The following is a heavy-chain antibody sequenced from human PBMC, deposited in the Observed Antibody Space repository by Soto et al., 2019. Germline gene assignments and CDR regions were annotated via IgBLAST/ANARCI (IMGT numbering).Heavy chain of an antibody. CDR1: GGSISSYF. CDR2: IYSSGST. CDR3: ARHGSFRGTPMVHFDY. V-gene: IGHV4-59*08. Sequence: SETLSLTCTVSGGSISSYFWSWIRQPPGKGLEWIGYIYSSGSTNYNPSLKSQVTISVDTSRNQFSLNLNSVTAADTAVYYCARHGSFRGTPMVHFDYWGQGILVT. J-gene: IGHJ4*02. D-gene: IGHD5-18*01.